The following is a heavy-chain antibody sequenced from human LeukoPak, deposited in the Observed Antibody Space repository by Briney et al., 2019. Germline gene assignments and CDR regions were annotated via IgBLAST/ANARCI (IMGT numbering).Heavy chain of an antibody. CDR3: ASGRGSSGWYGTYYFDY. J-gene: IGHJ4*02. CDR2: INHSGST. D-gene: IGHD6-19*01. CDR1: GGSFSGYY. V-gene: IGHV4-34*01. Sequence: SETLSLTCAVYGGSFSGYYWSWIRQPPGKGLEWIGEINHSGSTNYNPSLKSRVTISVDTSKNQFSLKLSSVTAADTAVYYCASGRGSSGWYGTYYFDYRGQGTLVTVSS.